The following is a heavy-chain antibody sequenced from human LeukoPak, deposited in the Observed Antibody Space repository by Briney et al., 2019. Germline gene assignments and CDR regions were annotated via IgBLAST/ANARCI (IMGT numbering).Heavy chain of an antibody. V-gene: IGHV3-30*18. CDR3: AKDRGTITMTQDV. CDR1: GFNFGHNG. D-gene: IGHD3-22*01. Sequence: GGSLRLSCVASGFNFGHNGMHWVRQAPGKGLEWLTVITYDGATTNYVDTVKGRFTISRDNSKNTVYLQMNSLRAEDTAVYYCAKDRGTITMTQDVWGQGTMITISS. CDR2: ITYDGATT. J-gene: IGHJ3*01.